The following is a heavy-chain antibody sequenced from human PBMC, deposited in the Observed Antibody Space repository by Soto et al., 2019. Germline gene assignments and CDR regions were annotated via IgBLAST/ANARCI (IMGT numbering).Heavy chain of an antibody. J-gene: IGHJ4*02. CDR3: SHSATGGALDY. Sequence: QITLKESGPTLVKPTQTLTVTCSFSGFPLTTSAVGVGWLRQPPENALEWLALIHWDDDQRSSPSLKSRLTITKNTSKNQVVLTVTNMDLGDTATYFCSHSATGGALDYWGQGTLVTVSS. V-gene: IGHV2-5*02. D-gene: IGHD1-26*01. CDR1: GFPLTTSAVG. CDR2: IHWDDDQ.